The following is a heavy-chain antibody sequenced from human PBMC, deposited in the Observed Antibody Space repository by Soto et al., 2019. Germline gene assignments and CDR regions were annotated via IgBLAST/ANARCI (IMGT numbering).Heavy chain of an antibody. CDR2: ISGSGGST. D-gene: IGHD2-2*01. V-gene: IGHV3-23*01. CDR3: AYCSSTSCKSHYFDY. J-gene: IGHJ4*02. CDR1: GFTFSSYA. Sequence: GGSLRLSCAASGFTFSSYAMSWVRQAPGKGLEWVSAISGSGGSTYYADSVKGRFTISRDNSKNTLYLQMNSLRAEDTAVYYCAYCSSTSCKSHYFDYWGQGTLVTVSS.